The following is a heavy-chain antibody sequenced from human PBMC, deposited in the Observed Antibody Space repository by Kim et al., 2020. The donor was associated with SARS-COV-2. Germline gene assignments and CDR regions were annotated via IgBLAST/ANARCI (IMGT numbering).Heavy chain of an antibody. CDR1: GFTFSSYA. CDR2: ISGSGGST. D-gene: IGHD1-26*01. V-gene: IGHV3-23*01. CDR3: AKDGWEPRYYYYMDV. Sequence: GGSLRLSCAASGFTFSSYAMSWVRQAPGKGLEWVSAISGSGGSTYYADSVKGRFTISRDNSKNTLYLQMNSLRAEDTAVYYCAKDGWEPRYYYYMDVWGKGTTVTVSS. J-gene: IGHJ6*03.